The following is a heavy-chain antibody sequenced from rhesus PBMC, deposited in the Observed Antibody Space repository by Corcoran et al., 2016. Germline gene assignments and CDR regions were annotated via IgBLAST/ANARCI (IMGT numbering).Heavy chain of an antibody. Sequence: QLQLQESGPGLVKPSETLSVTCAVSGGSISSSYWSWIRQAPGKGLERIGYIYGSGSSTNYNPSLKSRVTLSVDTSKNQLSLKLSSVTAADTAVYYCASGFGYYYDSAPTGYFDLWGPGTPITISS. D-gene: IGHD3-28*01. CDR1: GGSISSSY. J-gene: IGHJ2*01. V-gene: IGHV4-169*02. CDR2: IYGSGSST. CDR3: ASGFGYYYDSAPTGYFDL.